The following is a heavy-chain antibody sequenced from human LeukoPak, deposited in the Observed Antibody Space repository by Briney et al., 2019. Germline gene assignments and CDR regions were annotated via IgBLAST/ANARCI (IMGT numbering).Heavy chain of an antibody. CDR3: ARGDNSLFDY. D-gene: IGHD4-23*01. V-gene: IGHV3-53*01. CDR1: GFTVSSNY. J-gene: IGHJ4*02. CDR2: IYSGGST. Sequence: GGSLRLSCAASGFTVSSNYMNWVRQAPGKGLEWVSLIYSGGSTYYADSVMGRFTISRDNSKSTLYLQMNSLRAEDTAVYYCARGDNSLFDYRGQGTLVTVSS.